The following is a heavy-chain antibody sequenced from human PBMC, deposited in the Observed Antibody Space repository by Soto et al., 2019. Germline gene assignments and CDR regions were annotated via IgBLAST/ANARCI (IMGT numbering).Heavy chain of an antibody. J-gene: IGHJ4*02. Sequence: QVQLVESGGGVVQPGKSLTLSCAASGFSFRSYGMLWVRQAPGEGLEWVALISNDGRNKYYADSVKGRFNTSRDNSKDMVYLQMNSPRAEDTAVYYCAGGYDSGDYWGQGTLVTVSS. CDR1: GFSFRSYG. V-gene: IGHV3-30*03. CDR2: ISNDGRNK. CDR3: AGGYDSGDY. D-gene: IGHD5-12*01.